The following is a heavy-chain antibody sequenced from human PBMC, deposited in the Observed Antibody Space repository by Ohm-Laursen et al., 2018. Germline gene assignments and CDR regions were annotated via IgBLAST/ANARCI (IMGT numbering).Heavy chain of an antibody. CDR1: GFTFNTYA. CDR2: ISGGGGST. Sequence: SLRLSCTASGFTFNTYAMNWVRQAPGKGLEWISAISGGGGSTYYADSVKGHFTIPRDNSKSTLYLQMNSLRAEDTAVYYCAKGRVWDDYVGQVWGQGTTVTVSS. J-gene: IGHJ6*02. D-gene: IGHD3-16*01. V-gene: IGHV3-23*01. CDR3: AKGRVWDDYVGQV.